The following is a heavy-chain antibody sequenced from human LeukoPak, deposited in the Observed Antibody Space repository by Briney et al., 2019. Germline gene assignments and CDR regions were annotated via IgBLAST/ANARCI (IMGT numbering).Heavy chain of an antibody. Sequence: GGSLRLSRVASGFTFSNSGMYWVRQAPGKGLEWVAFIRFDGSNKYYADSVEGRLAISRDNSKKTLYLQMNSLRAEDTAVYYCAKRLCSGGSCYGIDYWGQGTLVTVSS. CDR2: IRFDGSNK. J-gene: IGHJ4*02. CDR1: GFTFSNSG. D-gene: IGHD2-15*01. CDR3: AKRLCSGGSCYGIDY. V-gene: IGHV3-30*02.